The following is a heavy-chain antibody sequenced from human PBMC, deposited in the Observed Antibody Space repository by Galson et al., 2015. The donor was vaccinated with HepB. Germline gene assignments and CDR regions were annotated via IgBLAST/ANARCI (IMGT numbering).Heavy chain of an antibody. CDR3: TRDRYCTSTTCSGYYYGMDV. V-gene: IGHV3-7*01. CDR2: INQDGSEK. Sequence: SLRLSCAASGFSFSHYWMSWVRQAPGKGLEWVANINQDGSEKYYADFLRGQFTISRDDAKNSLYLQMNSLRDEDTAVYYCTRDRYCTSTTCSGYYYGMDVWGQGTTVTVSS. CDR1: GFSFSHYW. D-gene: IGHD2-2*01. J-gene: IGHJ6*02.